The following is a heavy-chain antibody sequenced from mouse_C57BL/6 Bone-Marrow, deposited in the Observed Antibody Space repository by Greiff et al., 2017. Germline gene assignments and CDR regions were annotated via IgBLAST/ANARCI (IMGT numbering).Heavy chain of an antibody. Sequence: QVHVKQPGAELVMPGASVKLSCKASGYTFTSYWMHWVKQRPGQGLEWIGEIDPSDSYTNYNQKFKGKSTLTVDKSSSTAYMQLSSLTSEDSAVYYCARSGDYDENYYAMDYWGQGTSVTVSS. J-gene: IGHJ4*01. CDR1: GYTFTSYW. V-gene: IGHV1-69*01. D-gene: IGHD2-4*01. CDR3: ARSGDYDENYYAMDY. CDR2: IDPSDSYT.